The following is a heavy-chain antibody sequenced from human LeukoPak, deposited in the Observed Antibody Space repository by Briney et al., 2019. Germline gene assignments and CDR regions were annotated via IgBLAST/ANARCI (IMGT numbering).Heavy chain of an antibody. CDR3: ALGWYYYMDV. CDR1: GGSISSSSYY. V-gene: IGHV4-39*07. D-gene: IGHD2-21*01. J-gene: IGHJ6*03. Sequence: SETLSLTCTVSGGSISSSSYYWGWIRQPPGKGLEWIGSIYHSGSTYYNPSLKSRVTISVDTSKNQFSLKLSSVTAADTAVYYCALGWYYYMDVWGKGTTVTVSS. CDR2: IYHSGST.